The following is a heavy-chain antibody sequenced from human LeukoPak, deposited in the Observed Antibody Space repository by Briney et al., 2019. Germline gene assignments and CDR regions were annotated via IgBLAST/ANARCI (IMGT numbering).Heavy chain of an antibody. V-gene: IGHV1-69*04. CDR3: ARLIAVAGRVDFDY. D-gene: IGHD6-19*01. J-gene: IGHJ4*02. CDR1: GGTFSSYA. CDR2: IIPILGIA. Sequence: GASVKVSCKASGGTFSSYAINWVRQAPGQGLEWMGRIIPILGIANYAQKFQGRVTITADKSTSTAYMELSSLRSEDTAVYYCARLIAVAGRVDFDYWGQGTLVTVSS.